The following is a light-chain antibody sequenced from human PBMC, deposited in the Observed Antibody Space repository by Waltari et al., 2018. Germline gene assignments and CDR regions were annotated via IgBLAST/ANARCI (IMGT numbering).Light chain of an antibody. CDR1: NSGSKN. V-gene: IGLV3-21*04. Sequence: SYVLTQPPSVSVAPGNTASLTCGGDNSGSKNVNWYQQKPGQAPVLVISNDYDRPSGIPDRFSGSNSGNTATLTISSVEAGDEADYICQVWDSGSDYVFGTGTKVTVL. CDR2: NDY. J-gene: IGLJ1*01. CDR3: QVWDSGSDYV.